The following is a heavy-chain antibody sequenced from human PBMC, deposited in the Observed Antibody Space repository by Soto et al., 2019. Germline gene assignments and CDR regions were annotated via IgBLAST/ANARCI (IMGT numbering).Heavy chain of an antibody. CDR2: INHSGST. Sequence: SETLSLTCAVYGGSFSGYYWSWIRQPPGKGLEWIGEINHSGSTNYNPSLKSRVTISVDTSKNQFSLKLSSVTAADTAVYYCARGGGYYYYYYGMDVWGQGTTVTVSS. V-gene: IGHV4-34*01. CDR3: ARGGGYYYYYYGMDV. CDR1: GGSFSGYY. J-gene: IGHJ6*02. D-gene: IGHD5-18*01.